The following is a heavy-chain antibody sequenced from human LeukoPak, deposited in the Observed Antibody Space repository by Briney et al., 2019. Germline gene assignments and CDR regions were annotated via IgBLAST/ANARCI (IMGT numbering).Heavy chain of an antibody. CDR1: GDSVSSNSAA. CDR2: TYYMSKWYN. V-gene: IGHV6-1*01. J-gene: IGHJ5*02. CDR3: ARSHWNYDNWFDP. D-gene: IGHD1-7*01. Sequence: SQTLSLTCAISGDSVSSNSAAWNWIRQSPSSGLEWLGRTYYMSKWYNDYAVSVKSRITINPETSKNQFSLQLKSVTPEDTAVYYCARSHWNYDNWFDPWGQGTLVTVSS.